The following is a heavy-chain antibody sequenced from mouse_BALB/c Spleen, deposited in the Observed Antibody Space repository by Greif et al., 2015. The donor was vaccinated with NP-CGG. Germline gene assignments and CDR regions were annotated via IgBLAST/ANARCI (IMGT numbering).Heavy chain of an antibody. V-gene: IGHV1-12*01. J-gene: IGHJ2*02. D-gene: IGHD2-1*01. CDR3: ARLDGNYDY. CDR2: IYPGNGDT. Sequence: QVQLQQSGAELVKPGASVKMSCKASGYTFTSYNMHWVKQTPGQGLEWIGAIYPGNGDTSHNQKFRGKATLTADKSSSTAYMQLSSLTSEDSAVYYCARLDGNYDYWGQGTSLTVSS. CDR1: GYTFTSYN.